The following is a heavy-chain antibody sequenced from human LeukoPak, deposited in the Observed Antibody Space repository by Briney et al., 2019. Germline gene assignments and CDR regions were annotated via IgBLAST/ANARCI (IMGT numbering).Heavy chain of an antibody. CDR3: AGAVLTTVTSFDY. J-gene: IGHJ4*02. CDR1: GYTFTDYY. V-gene: IGHV1-2*02. CDR2: INPNSGGT. Sequence: ASVKVSCKASGYTFTDYYMHWVRQAPGQGLEWMGWINPNSGGTNYAQKFQGRVTMTRDTSISTAYMELSRLRSDDTAVYYCAGAVLTTVTSFDYWGQGTLVTVSS. D-gene: IGHD4-17*01.